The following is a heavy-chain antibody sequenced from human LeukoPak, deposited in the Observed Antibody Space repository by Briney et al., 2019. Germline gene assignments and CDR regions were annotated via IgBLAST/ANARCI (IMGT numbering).Heavy chain of an antibody. CDR1: GFTFSNYW. Sequence: GGSLRLSCAASGFTFSNYWMHWVRQAPGKGLVWVSRMNSDGSSTSYADSVKGRFTISRDNAKNTLYLQMNSLRAEDTAVYYCAKDGPPYCSGGSCYLLGKDYFDYWGQGTLVTVSS. CDR3: AKDGPPYCSGGSCYLLGKDYFDY. D-gene: IGHD2-15*01. CDR2: MNSDGSST. V-gene: IGHV3-74*01. J-gene: IGHJ4*02.